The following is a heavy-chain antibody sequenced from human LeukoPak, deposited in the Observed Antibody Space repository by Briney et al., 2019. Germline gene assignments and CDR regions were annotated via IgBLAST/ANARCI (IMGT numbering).Heavy chain of an antibody. J-gene: IGHJ4*02. CDR1: GFTFSSYW. Sequence: GGSLRLSCAASGFTFSSYWMHWARQAPGKGLVWVSRINSDGSSTSYADSVKGRFTISRDNAKNTLYLQTNSLRAEDTAVYYCASRRDGYNYRFDYWGQGTLVTVSS. D-gene: IGHD5-24*01. CDR2: INSDGSST. CDR3: ASRRDGYNYRFDY. V-gene: IGHV3-74*01.